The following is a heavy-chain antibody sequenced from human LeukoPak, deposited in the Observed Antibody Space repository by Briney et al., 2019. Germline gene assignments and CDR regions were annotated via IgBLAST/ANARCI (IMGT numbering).Heavy chain of an antibody. J-gene: IGHJ4*02. V-gene: IGHV4-39*01. Sequence: SETLSLTCTVSGGSISSSNYYWGWIRQPPGKGLEWIGSIYYSGSTYYNTSLKSRVTISLDTSKNQFSLKLNSVTAADTAVYYCASNSLDGYNSNYWGQGTLVTVSS. CDR1: GGSISSSNYY. D-gene: IGHD5-24*01. CDR2: IYYSGST. CDR3: ASNSLDGYNSNY.